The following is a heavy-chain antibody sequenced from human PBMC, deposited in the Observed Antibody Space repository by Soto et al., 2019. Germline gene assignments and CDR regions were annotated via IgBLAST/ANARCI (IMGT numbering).Heavy chain of an antibody. J-gene: IGHJ4*02. Sequence: QVQLVESGGGVVQPGRSLRLSCAASGFTFSSYGMHWVRQAPGKGLEGVAVISYDGSNKYYADSVKGRFTISRNNSKSTVYLQMNSLRAEDTAVYYCAKETYSGPLDYLGQGTLVTVSS. CDR3: AKETYSGPLDY. V-gene: IGHV3-30*18. CDR1: GFTFSSYG. CDR2: ISYDGSNK. D-gene: IGHD2-15*01.